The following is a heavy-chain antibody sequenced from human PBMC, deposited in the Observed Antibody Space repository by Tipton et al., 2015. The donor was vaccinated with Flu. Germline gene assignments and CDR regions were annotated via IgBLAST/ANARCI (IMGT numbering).Heavy chain of an antibody. J-gene: IGHJ4*02. Sequence: QLVQSGGGLVQPGGSLRLSCAASGFTFSSYWMTWIRQAPRKGLEWVAHISQDGNYKYYVDSVKGRFTISRDNAKKSLSLQMNSLRAEDTAVYYCVAFCGDDCYIVNFWGQGTLVTVSS. V-gene: IGHV3-7*03. CDR2: ISQDGNYK. CDR1: GFTFSSYW. D-gene: IGHD2-21*01. CDR3: VAFCGDDCYIVNF.